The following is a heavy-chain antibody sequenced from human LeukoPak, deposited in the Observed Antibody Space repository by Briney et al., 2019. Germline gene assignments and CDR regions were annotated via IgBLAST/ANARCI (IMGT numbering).Heavy chain of an antibody. CDR3: ARATLYYYIDV. V-gene: IGHV4-34*01. CDR2: INHSGST. D-gene: IGHD3-16*01. J-gene: IGHJ6*03. Sequence: SETLSLTCAVYGGSFSGYYWSWIRQPPGKGLEWIGEINHSGSTNYNPSLKSRVTISVDTSKNQFSLKLSSVTAADTAVYYCARATLYYYIDVWGKGTTVTVSS. CDR1: GGSFSGYY.